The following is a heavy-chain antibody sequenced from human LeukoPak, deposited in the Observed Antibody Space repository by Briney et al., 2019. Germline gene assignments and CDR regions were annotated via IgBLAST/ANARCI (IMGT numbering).Heavy chain of an antibody. CDR1: GFTFNNYD. CDR3: AREGYCSSPSCYADWQFAL. CDR2: IGTPGDT. Sequence: GGSLRLSWAASGFTFNNYDMRWVRQATGKGLEWVSAIGTPGDTYYPDSVKGRFTISRDDAQNSVYLQMNSLRAGDTAVYYCAREGYCSSPSCYADWQFALWGRGTLVTVSS. J-gene: IGHJ2*01. D-gene: IGHD2-2*01. V-gene: IGHV3-13*04.